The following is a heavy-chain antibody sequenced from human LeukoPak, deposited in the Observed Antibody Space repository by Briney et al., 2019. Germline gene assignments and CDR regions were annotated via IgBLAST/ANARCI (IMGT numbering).Heavy chain of an antibody. CDR2: ISDSGGST. CDR3: AKEGGRYSTSWYWFDP. V-gene: IGHV3-23*01. CDR1: GFTFSNYA. Sequence: GGSLRLSCAASGFTFSNYAMSWVRQAPGKGLEWVSAISDSGGSTYYADSVKGRFTISRDNSKNTLYLQMNSLRAEDTAVYYCAKEGGRYSTSWYWFDPWGQGTLVTVSS. J-gene: IGHJ5*02. D-gene: IGHD6-13*01.